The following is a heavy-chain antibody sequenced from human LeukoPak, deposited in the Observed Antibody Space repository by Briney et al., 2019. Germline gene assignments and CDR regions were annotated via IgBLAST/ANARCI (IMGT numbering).Heavy chain of an antibody. J-gene: IGHJ4*02. D-gene: IGHD3-10*01. CDR1: GFTFSSYS. V-gene: IGHV3-30*18. Sequence: GGSLRLSCAASGFTFSSYSMNWVRQAPGKGLEWVAIISYDGSNKYYADSVKGRFTISRDNSKNTLYLQMNSLRAEDTAVYYCAKDHGSGSVFDYWGQGTLVTVSS. CDR2: ISYDGSNK. CDR3: AKDHGSGSVFDY.